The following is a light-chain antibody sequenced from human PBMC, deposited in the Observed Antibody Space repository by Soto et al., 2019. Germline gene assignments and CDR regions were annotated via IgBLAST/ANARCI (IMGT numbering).Light chain of an antibody. J-gene: IGKJ1*01. CDR3: QHYNSYSEA. CDR1: QTISSW. Sequence: DIQMTQSPSTLSGSVGDRVTITCXASQTISSWLAWYQQKPGKAPKLLIYKASTLKSGVPSRFXGSGSGTEFTLTISSLQPDDXAXYYCQHYNSYSEAFGQGTKVELK. CDR2: KAS. V-gene: IGKV1-5*03.